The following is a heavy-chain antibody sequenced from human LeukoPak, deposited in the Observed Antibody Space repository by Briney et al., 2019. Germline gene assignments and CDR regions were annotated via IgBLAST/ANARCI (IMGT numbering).Heavy chain of an antibody. J-gene: IGHJ6*04. Sequence: GRSLRLSCVASGFTFSSYGMHWVRQAPGKGLEWVAVISYDGSNKYYADSVKGRFTISRDNSKNTLYLQMNSLRAEDTAVYYCAKIYGDYVMAYYYGMDVWGKGTTVTVSS. CDR1: GFTFSSYG. CDR2: ISYDGSNK. V-gene: IGHV3-30*18. CDR3: AKIYGDYVMAYYYGMDV. D-gene: IGHD4-17*01.